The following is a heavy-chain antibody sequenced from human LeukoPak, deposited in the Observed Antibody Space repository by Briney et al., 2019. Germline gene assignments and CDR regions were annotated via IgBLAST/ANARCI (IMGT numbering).Heavy chain of an antibody. CDR1: GFPFSSFA. CDR3: ANLALYSGSYYYIDY. J-gene: IGHJ4*02. V-gene: IGHV3-23*01. Sequence: GGSLRLSCEASGFPFSSFAMSWVRQAPGKGLEWVSSVNGPGGSTWYADSVKGRFSISRDNSKNTLYLQMNSLRAEDTAVYYCANLALYSGSYYYIDYWGQGTLVTVSS. D-gene: IGHD1-26*01. CDR2: VNGPGGST.